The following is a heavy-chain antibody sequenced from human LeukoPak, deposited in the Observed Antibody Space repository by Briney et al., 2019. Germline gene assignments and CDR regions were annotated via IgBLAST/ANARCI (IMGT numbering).Heavy chain of an antibody. V-gene: IGHV4-59*01. D-gene: IGHD5-18*01. J-gene: IGHJ4*02. Sequence: SETLSLTCTVSGGSISSYYWSWIRQPPGKGLEWIGYIYYSGSTNYNPSLKSRVTISVDTSKNQFSLKLSSVTAADTAVYYCARSRRGYSYYFDYWGQGTLVTVSS. CDR3: ARSRRGYSYYFDY. CDR1: GGSISSYY. CDR2: IYYSGST.